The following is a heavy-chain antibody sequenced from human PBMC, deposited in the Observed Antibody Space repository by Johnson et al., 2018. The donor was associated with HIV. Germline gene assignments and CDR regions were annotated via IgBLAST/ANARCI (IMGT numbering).Heavy chain of an antibody. CDR2: ISYDGSTK. Sequence: QVQLVESGGGVVQPGRSLRLSCAASGFTFSSYAMHWVRQATGKGLEWVAVISYDGSTKYYADSVKGRFTTSRDNSKNTLYLQMNCLRAEDTAVYYCARGGYDDSKPYDAFDIWGQGTMVTVSS. CDR3: ARGGYDDSKPYDAFDI. CDR1: GFTFSSYA. J-gene: IGHJ3*02. D-gene: IGHD3-22*01. V-gene: IGHV3-30-3*01.